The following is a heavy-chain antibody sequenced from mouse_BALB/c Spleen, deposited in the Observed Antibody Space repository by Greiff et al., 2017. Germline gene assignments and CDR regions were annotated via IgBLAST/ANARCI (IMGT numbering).Heavy chain of an antibody. J-gene: IGHJ4*01. CDR1: GFTFSSYT. CDR3: TRGYYDYDGAMDY. D-gene: IGHD2-4*01. V-gene: IGHV5-6-4*01. Sequence: EVQLVESGGGLVKPGGSLKLSCAASGFTFSSYTMSWVRQTPEKRLEWVATISSGGSYTYYPDSVKGRFTISRDNAKNTLYLQMSSLKSEDTAMYYCTRGYYDYDGAMDYWGQGTSVTVSS. CDR2: ISSGGSYT.